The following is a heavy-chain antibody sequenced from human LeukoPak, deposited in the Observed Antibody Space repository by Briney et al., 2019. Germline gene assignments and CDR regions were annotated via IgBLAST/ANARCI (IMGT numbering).Heavy chain of an antibody. V-gene: IGHV1-46*01. CDR3: ARDQEGFDY. J-gene: IGHJ4*02. CDR1: GYTFTNNY. Sequence: ASVNVSCKASGYTFTNNYLHWVRQAPGQGLEWMGMIYPRDGSTSYAQNFQGRVTVTRDTSTTTVHMELRGLRSEDTAVYYCARDQEGFDYWGQGTVVTVSS. CDR2: IYPRDGST.